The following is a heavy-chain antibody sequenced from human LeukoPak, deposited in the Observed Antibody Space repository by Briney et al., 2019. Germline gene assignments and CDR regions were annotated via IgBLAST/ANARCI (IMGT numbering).Heavy chain of an antibody. J-gene: IGHJ4*02. D-gene: IGHD3-22*01. CDR3: ARETDSSGYYYDY. CDR2: ISGSGGST. CDR1: RLTFNSNA. V-gene: IGHV3-23*01. Sequence: GGSLRLSCVVSRLTFNSNAMYWVRQAPGKGLEWVSAISGSGGSTYYADSVKGRFTISRDNANNTLYLQMNSLRAEDTAVYYCARETDSSGYYYDYWGQGTLVTVSS.